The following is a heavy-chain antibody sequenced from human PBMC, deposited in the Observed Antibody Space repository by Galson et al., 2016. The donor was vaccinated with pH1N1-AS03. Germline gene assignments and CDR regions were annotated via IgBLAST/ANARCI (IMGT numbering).Heavy chain of an antibody. CDR2: ILYDGNRK. CDR3: ARDYYERDSYYYSAAGY. CDR1: RFTFSTYA. V-gene: IGHV3-30*06. D-gene: IGHD5-24*01. Sequence: SLRLSCAASRFTFSTYAMSWVRQAPGKGLEWVAVILYDGNRKYYADSVNGRFTISRDNSKNTLYLQMDSLRPEDTAVYYCARDYYERDSYYYSAAGYWGQGTQVTVSS. J-gene: IGHJ4*02.